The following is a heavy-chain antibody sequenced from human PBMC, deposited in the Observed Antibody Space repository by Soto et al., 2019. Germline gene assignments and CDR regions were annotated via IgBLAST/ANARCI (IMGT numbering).Heavy chain of an antibody. CDR2: ISYDGSNK. Sequence: QEQLVESGGGVVQPGRSLRLSCAASGFSFSNYAMYWVRQAPGKGLEWVAFISYDGSNKYYADSVKGRFTISRDNSKNTLYQEVNSLRAEDTAVYYCARDIKWRQQPSNHYYYGMDVWGQGTTVTVSS. CDR3: ARDIKWRQQPSNHYYYGMDV. J-gene: IGHJ6*02. V-gene: IGHV3-30-3*01. CDR1: GFSFSNYA. D-gene: IGHD5-12*01.